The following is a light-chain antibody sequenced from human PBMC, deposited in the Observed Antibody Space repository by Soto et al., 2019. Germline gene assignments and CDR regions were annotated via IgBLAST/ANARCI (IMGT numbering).Light chain of an antibody. Sequence: QSALTQSASVSGSPGQSITISCTEASSDVGSYNLISWYQQHPGRAPKLMIYEVSKRPSGVSHRFSGSKSGNTASLTISGLQAEDEADYYCCSYAASSSLYVFGTGTKLTVL. J-gene: IGLJ1*01. CDR2: EVS. CDR1: SSDVGSYNL. V-gene: IGLV2-23*02. CDR3: CSYAASSSLYV.